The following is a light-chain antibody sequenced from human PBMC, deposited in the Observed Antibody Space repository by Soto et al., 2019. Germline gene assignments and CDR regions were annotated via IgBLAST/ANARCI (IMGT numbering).Light chain of an antibody. V-gene: IGLV2-14*01. J-gene: IGLJ1*01. Sequence: QSVLTQPASVSGSPGQSITISCTGTSSDVGGYNYVSWYQQHTGKAPKLMIYEVSNRPSGVSNRSSGSKSGNTASLTISGLQAEDEADYYCSSYTSSSTYVFGTGTKVTVL. CDR1: SSDVGGYNY. CDR3: SSYTSSSTYV. CDR2: EVS.